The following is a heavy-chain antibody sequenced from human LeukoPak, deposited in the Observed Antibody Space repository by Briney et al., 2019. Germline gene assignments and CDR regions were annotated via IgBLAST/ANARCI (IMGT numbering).Heavy chain of an antibody. Sequence: ASVKVSCKASGGTFSSYAISWVRQAPGQGLEWMGGIIPIFGTANYAQKFQGRVTITADESTCTAYMELSSLRSEDTAVYYCARCSGGSCYSGTPYDYWGQGTLVTVSS. CDR1: GGTFSSYA. D-gene: IGHD2-15*01. CDR2: IIPIFGTA. J-gene: IGHJ4*02. V-gene: IGHV1-69*13. CDR3: ARCSGGSCYSGTPYDY.